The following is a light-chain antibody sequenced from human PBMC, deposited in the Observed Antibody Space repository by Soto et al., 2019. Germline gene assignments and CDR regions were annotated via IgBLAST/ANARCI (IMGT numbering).Light chain of an antibody. Sequence: QSVLTQPPSASGTPGQRVTISCSGSSSNIGSKTVNWYQQLPGTAPKVLIYSNSQRPSGVPDRFSGSKSGTSGYLAISGLQSEDEADYYCAAWDDTLNGWVFGGGTKLTVL. CDR2: SNS. CDR3: AAWDDTLNGWV. J-gene: IGLJ3*02. CDR1: SSNIGSKT. V-gene: IGLV1-44*01.